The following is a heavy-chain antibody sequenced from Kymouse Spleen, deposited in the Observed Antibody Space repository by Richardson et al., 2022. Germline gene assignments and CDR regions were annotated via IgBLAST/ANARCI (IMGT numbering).Heavy chain of an antibody. V-gene: IGHV4-34*01. D-gene: IGHD1-20*01,IGHD1-7*01,IGHD7-27*02. CDR3: ASNCFYGMDV. Sequence: QVQLQQWGAGLLKPSETLSLTCAVYGGSFSGYYWSWIRQPPGKGLEWIGEINHSGSTNYNPSLKSRVTISVDTSKNQFSLKLSSVTAADTAVYYCASNCFYGMDVWGQGTTVTVSS. CDR2: INHSGST. J-gene: IGHJ6*02. CDR1: GGSFSGYY.